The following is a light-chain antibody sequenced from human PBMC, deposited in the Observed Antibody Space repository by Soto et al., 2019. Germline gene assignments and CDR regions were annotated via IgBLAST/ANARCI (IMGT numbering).Light chain of an antibody. Sequence: DIQMTQSPSSLSASVGDRVTITCRASQSITNLLNWYQHKPGQAPKLLIYGTSSLLTGVPSRFSGSGSGTDFTLNISGLQLEDFATYYCQQTYSSLWTFGQGTTVENK. CDR2: GTS. CDR1: QSITNL. J-gene: IGKJ1*01. V-gene: IGKV1-39*01. CDR3: QQTYSSLWT.